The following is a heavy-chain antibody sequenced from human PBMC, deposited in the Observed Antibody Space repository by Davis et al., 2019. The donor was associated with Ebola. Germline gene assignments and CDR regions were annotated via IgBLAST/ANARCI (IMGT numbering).Heavy chain of an antibody. J-gene: IGHJ4*02. D-gene: IGHD1-26*01. CDR3: ARQGGGSGRFTSFDY. CDR2: IYPGDSDT. V-gene: IGHV5-51*01. CDR1: GYSFTSYW. Sequence: KVSCKGSGYSFTSYWIVWVRQMPGKGLEWMGVIYPGDSDTRYNPSFQGQVTISADKSISTAYLQWSSLKASDTAMYYCARQGGGSGRFTSFDYWGQGTLVTVSS.